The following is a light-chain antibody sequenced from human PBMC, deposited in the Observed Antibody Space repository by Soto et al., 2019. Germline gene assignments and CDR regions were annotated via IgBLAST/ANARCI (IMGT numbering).Light chain of an antibody. CDR2: DVD. CDR3: CSYAGTFTYV. CDR1: SSDVGGYNY. Sequence: QSVLTQPRSVSGSPGQSVTISCTGSSSDVGGYNYVSWYQQDPGKAPKVIIYDVDQRPSGVPDRFSGSRSDNTASLTISGLQAEDEADYYCCSYAGTFTYVFGTGTKVTVL. J-gene: IGLJ1*01. V-gene: IGLV2-11*01.